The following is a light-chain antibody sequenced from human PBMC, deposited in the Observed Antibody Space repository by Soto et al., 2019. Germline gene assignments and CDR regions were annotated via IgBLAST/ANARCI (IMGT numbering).Light chain of an antibody. CDR1: RSNIGTKF. V-gene: IGLV1-47*01. Sequence: QSVLTQPPSASGTPGQTVTISCSGSRSNIGTKFVDWYHQLPGTAPKLLIYRDYLRPSGVPDRFSGSKSGTSASLAISGLRSEDEGDYYCAAWDDTLTTVVFGGGTKVTVL. CDR2: RDY. CDR3: AAWDDTLTTVV. J-gene: IGLJ2*01.